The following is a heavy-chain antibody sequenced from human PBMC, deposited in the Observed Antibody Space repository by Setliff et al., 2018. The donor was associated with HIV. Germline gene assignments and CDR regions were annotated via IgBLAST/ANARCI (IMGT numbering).Heavy chain of an antibody. V-gene: IGHV1-69*13. Sequence: SVKVSCKASGGTFSSYAISWVRQAPGQGLEWMGGIIPIFGTANYAQKFQGRVTITADESTSTAYMELSSLRSEDTAVYYCARVGNNRLQFFDHWGQGTLVTVPQ. CDR2: IIPIFGTA. CDR3: ARVGNNRLQFFDH. CDR1: GGTFSSYA. J-gene: IGHJ4*02. D-gene: IGHD5-12*01.